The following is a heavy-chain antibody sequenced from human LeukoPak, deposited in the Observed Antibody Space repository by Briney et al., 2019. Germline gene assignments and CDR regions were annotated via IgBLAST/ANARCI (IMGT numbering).Heavy chain of an antibody. J-gene: IGHJ3*02. CDR3: ARDPSGSYSEDAFDI. Sequence: ASVKVSCKASGYTFTGYYMHWVRQAPGQGLEWMGWINPNSGGTNYVQKFQGRVTMTRDTSISTAYMELSRLRSDDTAVYYCARDPSGSYSEDAFDIWGQGTMVTVSS. D-gene: IGHD1-26*01. CDR1: GYTFTGYY. V-gene: IGHV1-2*02. CDR2: INPNSGGT.